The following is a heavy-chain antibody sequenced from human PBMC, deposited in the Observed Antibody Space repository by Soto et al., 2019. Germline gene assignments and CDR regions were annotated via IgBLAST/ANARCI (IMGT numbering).Heavy chain of an antibody. CDR2: IYYSGST. J-gene: IGHJ5*02. V-gene: IGHV4-31*03. D-gene: IGHD3-22*01. CDR3: ARELIDNWFDP. Sequence: TLSLTCTVSGGSISSGGYYWSWIRQHPGKGLEWIGYIYYSGSTYYNPSLKSRVTISVDTSKNQFSLKLSSVTAADAAVYYCARELIDNWFDPWGQGTLVTVSS. CDR1: GGSISSGGYY.